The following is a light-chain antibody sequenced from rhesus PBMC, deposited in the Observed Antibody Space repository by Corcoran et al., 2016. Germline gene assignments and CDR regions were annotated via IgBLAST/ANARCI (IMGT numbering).Light chain of an antibody. V-gene: IGKV1-28*02. CDR2: DSS. Sequence: DIQMTQSPSSLSASVGDTVTITCRASQGIGRYLNWFQQKPGSAPKLLVYDSSRLGSGVASRFCGSGSWTDFTTTITSLQPEDLGTYSCLQHNSYPYSFGQETKVEIK. CDR1: QGIGRY. J-gene: IGKJ2*01. CDR3: LQHNSYPYS.